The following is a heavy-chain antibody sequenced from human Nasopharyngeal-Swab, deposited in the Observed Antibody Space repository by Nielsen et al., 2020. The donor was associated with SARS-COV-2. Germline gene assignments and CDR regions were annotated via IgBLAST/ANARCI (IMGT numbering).Heavy chain of an antibody. Sequence: GSLRLSCTVSGDSISRDYWSWIRQPPGKGLEWIGNIYYNGNTYQNPSLKSRLTISVDKSKNQFSLQLSSVTAADTAVYYCVRSSSWYYFDYWAQGTQVTVSS. CDR2: IYYNGNT. J-gene: IGHJ4*02. CDR1: GDSISRDY. V-gene: IGHV4-59*04. D-gene: IGHD6-13*01. CDR3: VRSSSWYYFDY.